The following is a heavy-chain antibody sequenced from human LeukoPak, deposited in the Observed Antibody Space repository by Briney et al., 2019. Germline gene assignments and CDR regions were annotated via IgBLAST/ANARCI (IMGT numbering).Heavy chain of an antibody. CDR3: ARNRFLEPELDY. CDR2: ISAYNGNT. CDR1: GYTFTSYG. V-gene: IGHV1-18*01. Sequence: ASVKVSCKASGYTFTSYGISWVRQAPGQGLEWMGWISAYNGNTNYAQKLQGRVTMPTDTSTSTAYTELRSLRSDDTAVSYCARNRFLEPELDYWGQGPLVTVSS. D-gene: IGHD3-3*01. J-gene: IGHJ4*02.